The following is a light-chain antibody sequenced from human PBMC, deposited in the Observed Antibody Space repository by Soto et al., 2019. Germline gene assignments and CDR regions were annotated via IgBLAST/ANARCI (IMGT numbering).Light chain of an antibody. CDR3: QENNNWPGT. CDR1: QSLTSN. V-gene: IGKV3-15*01. CDR2: GAS. Sequence: EIVMTQSPATLSVSPGERATLSCRASQSLTSNLAWYQQKPGQAPRLLIYGASIRATGIPARFSGSGSGTEFTLTSSSLHSEDFGVYYCQENNNWPGTFGQGTKAEIK. J-gene: IGKJ1*01.